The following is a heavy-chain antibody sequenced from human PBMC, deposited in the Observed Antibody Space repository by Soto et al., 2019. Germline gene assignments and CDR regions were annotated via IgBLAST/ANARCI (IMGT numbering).Heavy chain of an antibody. D-gene: IGHD3-10*01. V-gene: IGHV4-31*03. J-gene: IGHJ6*02. CDR1: GASISRGAYY. Sequence: QVQLQESGPGLVKPSQTLSLTCTVSGASISRGAYYWSWIRQHPGKGLEWIGHMYYSGTTYYNPSLKTRVIISVDTSKNQFSLKLTSVTAADTAVFFCARASITMARGPYMDVWGQGITVTVSS. CDR2: MYYSGTT. CDR3: ARASITMARGPYMDV.